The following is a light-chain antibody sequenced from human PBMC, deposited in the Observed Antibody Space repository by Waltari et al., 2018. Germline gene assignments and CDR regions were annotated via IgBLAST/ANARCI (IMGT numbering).Light chain of an antibody. CDR1: QSVSSN. CDR3: QQYYKWPGT. Sequence: EIVMTQSPATLSVSPGERATLSCRASQSVSSNLAWCQQKPGQAPRLLIYDASTRAPGLRARFSGSGSGTEGTLTISSLHSEDVALYYCQQYYKWPGTFGQGTKVEIK. V-gene: IGKV3-15*01. CDR2: DAS. J-gene: IGKJ1*01.